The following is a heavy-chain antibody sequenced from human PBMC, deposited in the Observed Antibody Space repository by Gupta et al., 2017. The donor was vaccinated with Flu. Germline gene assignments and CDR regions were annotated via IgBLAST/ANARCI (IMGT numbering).Heavy chain of an antibody. CDR2: ISPNSGDT. J-gene: IGHJ4*02. V-gene: IGHV1-2*02. Sequence: MGWISPNSGDTKYAQNLQGRVTMTRDTSISTAYMELSRLTSDDTAVYYCARVSSGWYFDYWGQGTLVTVSS. D-gene: IGHD6-19*01. CDR3: ARVSSGWYFDY.